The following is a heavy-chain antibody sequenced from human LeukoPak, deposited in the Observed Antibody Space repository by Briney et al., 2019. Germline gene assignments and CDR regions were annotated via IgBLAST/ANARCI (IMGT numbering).Heavy chain of an antibody. V-gene: IGHV3-43*02. CDR1: GFTFDDYA. J-gene: IGHJ4*02. Sequence: PGGSLRLSCAASGFTFDDYAMHWVRQAPGKGLEWVSLIRGDGGSTYYADSAKGRFTISRDNSKNSLYLQMNSLTTEDTALYYCAKDRGGYSYAADYWGQGTLVTVSS. D-gene: IGHD5-18*01. CDR2: IRGDGGST. CDR3: AKDRGGYSYAADY.